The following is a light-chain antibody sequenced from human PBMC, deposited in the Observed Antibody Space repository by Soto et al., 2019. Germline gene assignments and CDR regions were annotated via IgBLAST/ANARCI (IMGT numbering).Light chain of an antibody. CDR1: QSISSW. CDR2: DAS. V-gene: IGKV1-5*01. J-gene: IGKJ4*01. CDR3: QKYNSATLT. Sequence: DIQITQSPSTLSASVGDRVTITCRASQSISSWLAWYQQKPGKAPKLLIYDASSLESGVPSRFSGSGSGTEFTLTISSLQPDDFAAYYCQKYNSATLTFGGGTKVDI.